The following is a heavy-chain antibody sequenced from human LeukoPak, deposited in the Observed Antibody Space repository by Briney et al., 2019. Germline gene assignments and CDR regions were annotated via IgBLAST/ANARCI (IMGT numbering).Heavy chain of an antibody. CDR3: ARDWADYDLWSGYTLNWFDP. CDR2: ISAYNGNT. J-gene: IGHJ5*02. CDR1: GYTFTSYG. D-gene: IGHD3-3*01. Sequence: ASVKVSCKASGYTFTSYGISWVRQAPGQGLEWMGWISAYNGNTNYAQKLQGRVTMTTDTSTSTAYMELRSLRSDDTAVYYCARDWADYDLWSGYTLNWFDPWGQGTLVTVSS. V-gene: IGHV1-18*01.